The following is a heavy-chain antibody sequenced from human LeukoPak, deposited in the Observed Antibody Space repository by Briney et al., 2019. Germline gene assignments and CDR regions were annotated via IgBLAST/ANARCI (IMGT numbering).Heavy chain of an antibody. CDR2: ISTYNGNT. CDR1: GYTFTSYG. CDR3: ARDLEHCRNIICSNSAY. V-gene: IGHV1-18*01. D-gene: IGHD2-2*01. Sequence: ASVKVSCKASGYTFTSYGISWVRQAPGQGLEWVGWISTYNGNTFYAQKFEGRVTMTTDTSTNTVYMDLRSLRSDDTAVYYCARDLEHCRNIICSNSAYWGQGTLVTVSS. J-gene: IGHJ4*02.